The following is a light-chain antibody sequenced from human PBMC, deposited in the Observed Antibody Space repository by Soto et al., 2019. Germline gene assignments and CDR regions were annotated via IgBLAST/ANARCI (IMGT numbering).Light chain of an antibody. J-gene: IGLJ2*01. Sequence: QSALTQPASVSGSPGQSITISCAGTMRDVGGYNLVSWYQQHPGRAPQLILYEVRNRPSGISFPFSGSKSGNTASLTISGLHDEDEEDYCCSSLTSQSSLIFGGGTKVTVL. CDR1: MRDVGGYNL. CDR2: EVR. CDR3: SSLTSQSSLI. V-gene: IGLV2-14*01.